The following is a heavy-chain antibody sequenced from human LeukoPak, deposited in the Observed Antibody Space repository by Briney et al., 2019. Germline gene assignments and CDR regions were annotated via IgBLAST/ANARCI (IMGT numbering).Heavy chain of an antibody. CDR2: INPSGGST. J-gene: IGHJ4*02. D-gene: IGHD3-22*01. CDR3: ARGYYYDSSGYSTLFDY. V-gene: IGHV1-46*01. CDR1: GYTFTSYY. Sequence: ASVKVSCKASGYTFTSYYMHWVRQAPGQGREWMGIINPSGGSTSYAQKFQGRVTMTRDMSTSTVYMELSSLRSEDTAVYYCARGYYYDSSGYSTLFDYWGQGTLVTVSS.